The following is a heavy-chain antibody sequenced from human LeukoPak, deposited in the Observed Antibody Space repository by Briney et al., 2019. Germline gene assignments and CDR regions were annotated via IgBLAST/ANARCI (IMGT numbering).Heavy chain of an antibody. Sequence: GGSLRLSCVASGFTISSHWMHWVRQAPGKGLVWVSRVKGDGTFTNYADSVYGRFTISRDNAKNTLYLHMHSLRAEDTAVYYCVRDGDDFNFDYWGQGNLVTVSS. CDR2: VKGDGTFT. D-gene: IGHD5-24*01. J-gene: IGHJ4*02. V-gene: IGHV3-74*01. CDR1: GFTISSHW. CDR3: VRDGDDFNFDY.